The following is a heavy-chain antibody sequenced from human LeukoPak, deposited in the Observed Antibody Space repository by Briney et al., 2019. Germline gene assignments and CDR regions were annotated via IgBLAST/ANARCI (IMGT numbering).Heavy chain of an antibody. V-gene: IGHV3-33*01. CDR2: IWYDGGNK. Sequence: PGGSLRLSCAASGVTFSSYGMHWVRQAPGKGLEWVAVIWYDGGNKYYADSVKGRFTISRDNPKNTLYLQMNSLRAEDTAVYYCARTSKYCSGGSCYRYGMDVWGQGTTVTVSS. CDR1: GVTFSSYG. J-gene: IGHJ6*02. D-gene: IGHD2-15*01. CDR3: ARTSKYCSGGSCYRYGMDV.